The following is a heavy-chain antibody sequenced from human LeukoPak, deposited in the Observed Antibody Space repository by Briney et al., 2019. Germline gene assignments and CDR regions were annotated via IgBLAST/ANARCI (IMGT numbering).Heavy chain of an antibody. CDR2: IRSKAYGGTT. V-gene: IGHV3-49*04. CDR3: TRTPQTWRYYYDSSGYYYAPLFDY. J-gene: IGHJ4*02. Sequence: QPGGSLRLSCAASGFTFDDYAMHWVRQAPGKGLEWVGFIRSKAYGGTTEYAASAKGRFTISRDDSKSIAYLQMNSLKTEDTAVYYCTRTPQTWRYYYDSSGYYYAPLFDYWGQGTLVTVSS. CDR1: GFTFDDYA. D-gene: IGHD3-22*01.